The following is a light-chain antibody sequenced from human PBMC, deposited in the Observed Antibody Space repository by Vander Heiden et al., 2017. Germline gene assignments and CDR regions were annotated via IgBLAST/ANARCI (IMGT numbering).Light chain of an antibody. CDR1: QGISNY. Sequence: SVGDRVTITCRASQGISNYLAWYQQKPGKVPKLLIYAASTLQSGVPSRFSGSGSGTDFTLTISSLQPEDVATYYCQKYNRAPWTFGQGTKVEIK. J-gene: IGKJ1*01. V-gene: IGKV1-27*01. CDR2: AAS. CDR3: QKYNRAPWT.